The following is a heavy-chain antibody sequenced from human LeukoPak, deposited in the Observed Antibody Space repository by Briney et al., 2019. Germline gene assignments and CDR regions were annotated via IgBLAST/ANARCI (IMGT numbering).Heavy chain of an antibody. J-gene: IGHJ4*02. D-gene: IGHD3-10*02. CDR2: VGSTGGTT. V-gene: IGHV3-23*01. CDR1: GFTFTSSA. CDR3: AAVPGIIIAGYFAS. Sequence: PGGSLRLSCAASGFTFTSSAMTWVRQAPGKGLEWVLVVGSTGGTTYYADSVKGRFTISRDNAKNTMILQMNNLRVEDTAVYYCAAVPGIIIAGYFASWGRGTLVAVSA.